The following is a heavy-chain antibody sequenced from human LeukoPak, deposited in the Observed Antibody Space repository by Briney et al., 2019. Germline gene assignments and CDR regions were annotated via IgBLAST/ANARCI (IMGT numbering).Heavy chain of an antibody. CDR3: ANWDGSYNSGWYDY. J-gene: IGHJ4*02. Sequence: GGSLRLSCAASGFTFSGYAMSWVRQAPGKGLEWVAAISAAISGSYSSTYYADSVKGRFTISRDNSKNTLYLQMNSLRAEDTAVYYCANWDGSYNSGWYDYWGQGTLVTVSS. CDR2: ISAAISGSYSST. CDR1: GFTFSGYA. D-gene: IGHD6-19*01. V-gene: IGHV3-23*01.